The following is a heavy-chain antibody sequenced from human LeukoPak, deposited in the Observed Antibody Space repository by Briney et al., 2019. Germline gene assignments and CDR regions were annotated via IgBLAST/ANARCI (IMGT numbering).Heavy chain of an antibody. J-gene: IGHJ5*02. D-gene: IGHD2-15*01. CDR2: ISSSSSYT. V-gene: IGHV3-11*06. CDR3: ARVRSTCSGGSCYSGVDWFDP. CDR1: GFTFSDYY. Sequence: GGSLRLSCAASGFTFSDYYMSWIRQAPGKGLEWVSYISSSSSYTNYADSVKGRFTISRDNAKNSLYLQMNSLRAEDTAVYYCARVRSTCSGGSCYSGVDWFDPWGQGTPVTVSS.